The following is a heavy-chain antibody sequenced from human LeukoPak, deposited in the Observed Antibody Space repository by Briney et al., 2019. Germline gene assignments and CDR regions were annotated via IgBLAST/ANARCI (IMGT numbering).Heavy chain of an antibody. V-gene: IGHV3-15*01. CDR1: GFTFSRHY. D-gene: IGHD5-24*01. Sequence: GGSLRLSCVASGFTFSRHYMSWVRQAPGKGLEWVGRIKSEADGGTADYAAPVKGRFTFPRDDSKNTLFLQMNSLNTEDTAVYYCTTDPQRGYYFDYWGQGTVVTVSS. CDR2: IKSEADGGTA. CDR3: TTDPQRGYYFDY. J-gene: IGHJ4*02.